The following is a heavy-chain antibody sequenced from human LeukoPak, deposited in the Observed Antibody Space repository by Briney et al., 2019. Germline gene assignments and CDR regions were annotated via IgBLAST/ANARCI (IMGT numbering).Heavy chain of an antibody. CDR1: GFTFSSYA. CDR3: VRLEGYFYYYDSSGYSHFDY. CDR2: ISGSGGST. J-gene: IGHJ4*02. V-gene: IGHV3-23*01. D-gene: IGHD3-22*01. Sequence: PGGSLRLSCAASGFTFSSYAMSWVRQAPGKGLEWVSAISGSGGSTYYADSVKGRFTISRDNAKNSLYLQMNSLRAEDTAIYYCVRLEGYFYYYDSSGYSHFDYWGQGTLVTVSS.